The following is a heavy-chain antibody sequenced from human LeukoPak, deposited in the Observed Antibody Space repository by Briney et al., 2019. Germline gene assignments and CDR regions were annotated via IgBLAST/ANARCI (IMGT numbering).Heavy chain of an antibody. D-gene: IGHD3-22*01. CDR2: IYYSGST. V-gene: IGHV4-59*01. Sequence: SETLSLTCTVSGGSLSSYYWSWIRQPPGKGLEWIGYIYYSGSTNYNPSLKSRVTISVDTSKNQFSLKLSSVTAADTAVYYCARERYYDSSVDYWGQGTLVTVSS. CDR3: ARERYYDSSVDY. J-gene: IGHJ4*02. CDR1: GGSLSSYY.